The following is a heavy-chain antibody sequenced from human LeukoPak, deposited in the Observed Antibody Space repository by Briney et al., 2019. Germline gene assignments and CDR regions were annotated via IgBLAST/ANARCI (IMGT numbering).Heavy chain of an antibody. Sequence: GASVKVSCKASGYTFTRYAMKWVRQAPGRWLELMGWINTNTGNPTYAQGFTGRFVFSLDTSVSTAYLQISSLKAEDTAVYYCAREHWPYYDILTGYYGFDPWGQGTLVTVSS. D-gene: IGHD3-9*01. J-gene: IGHJ5*02. CDR1: GYTFTRYA. CDR2: INTNTGNP. V-gene: IGHV7-4-1*02. CDR3: AREHWPYYDILTGYYGFDP.